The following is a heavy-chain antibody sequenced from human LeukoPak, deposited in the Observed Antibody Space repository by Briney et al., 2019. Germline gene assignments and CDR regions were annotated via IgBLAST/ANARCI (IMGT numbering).Heavy chain of an antibody. CDR2: ISSRGTTI. Sequence: GALRLSCAASGFTFSGYSMNWVRQAPGKGLEWVSYISSRGTTIYYADSVKGRFTISRDNAKKSLHLQMNSLRAEDTAVYCCARSMATRLFDYWGQGTLVTVSS. J-gene: IGHJ4*02. D-gene: IGHD5-24*01. CDR1: GFTFSGYS. CDR3: ARSMATRLFDY. V-gene: IGHV3-48*01.